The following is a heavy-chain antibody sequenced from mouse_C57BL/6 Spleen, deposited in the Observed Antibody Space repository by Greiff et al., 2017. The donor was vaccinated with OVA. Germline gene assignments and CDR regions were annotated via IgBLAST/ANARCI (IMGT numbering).Heavy chain of an antibody. D-gene: IGHD1-1*01. CDR3: ARFPFITTVVAPYFDH. CDR2: INPSNGGT. CDR1: GYTFTSYW. J-gene: IGHJ2*01. V-gene: IGHV1-53*01. Sequence: QVQLQQPGTELVKPGASVKLSCKASGYTFTSYWMHWVKQRPGQGLEWIGNINPSNGGTNYNEKFKSKATLTVDKSSSTAYMQLSSLTSEDSAVYYCARFPFITTVVAPYFDHWGQGTTLTVSS.